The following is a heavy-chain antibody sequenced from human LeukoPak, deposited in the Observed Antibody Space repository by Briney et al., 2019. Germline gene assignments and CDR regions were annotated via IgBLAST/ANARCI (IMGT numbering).Heavy chain of an antibody. V-gene: IGHV4-59*01. CDR2: IYYSGST. Sequence: PSETLSLTCTVSGGSISSYYWSWIRQPPGKGLEWIGYIYYSGSTNYNPSLKSRVTISVDTSKNQFSLELSSVTAADTAVYYCARVGYDTLTGQTGSGMDVWGQGTTVTVSS. D-gene: IGHD3-9*01. J-gene: IGHJ6*02. CDR1: GGSISSYY. CDR3: ARVGYDTLTGQTGSGMDV.